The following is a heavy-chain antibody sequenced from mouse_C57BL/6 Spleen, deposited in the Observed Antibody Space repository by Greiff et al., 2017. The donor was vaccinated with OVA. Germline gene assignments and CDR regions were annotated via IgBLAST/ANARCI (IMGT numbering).Heavy chain of an antibody. CDR3: AREGGIYYDYDGYFDV. Sequence: EVQLQQSGPELVKPGASVKIPCKASGYTFTDYNMDWVKQSHGKSLEWIGAINPNNGGTIYNQKFKGKATLTVDKSSSTAYMELRSLTSEDTAVYYCAREGGIYYDYDGYFDVWGTGTTVTVSS. D-gene: IGHD2-4*01. V-gene: IGHV1-18*01. CDR1: GYTFTDYN. J-gene: IGHJ1*03. CDR2: INPNNGGT.